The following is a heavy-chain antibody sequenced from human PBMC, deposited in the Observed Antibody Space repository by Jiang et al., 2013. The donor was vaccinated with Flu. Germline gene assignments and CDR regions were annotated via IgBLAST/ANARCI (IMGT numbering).Heavy chain of an antibody. D-gene: IGHD6-19*01. J-gene: IGHJ4*02. Sequence: VESGGGLVQPGGSLRLSCAASGFTFSSYAMSWVRQAPGRGLEWVSSISGSGYNTYYADSVKGRFTISRDNSKNTLYVRLNSLRAEDTAIYYCAKIEGHSSGWYVYWGQGTLVTVSS. V-gene: IGHV3-23*04. CDR2: ISGSGYNT. CDR3: AKIEGHSSGWYVY. CDR1: GFTFSSYA.